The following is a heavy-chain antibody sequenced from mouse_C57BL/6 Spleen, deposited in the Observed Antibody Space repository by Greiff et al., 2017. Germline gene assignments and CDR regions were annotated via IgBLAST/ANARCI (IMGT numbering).Heavy chain of an antibody. CDR3: AGGSNYAWFAY. D-gene: IGHD2-5*01. Sequence: VQLQQSGPELVKPGASVKISCKASGYSFTGYYMNWVKQSPEKSLEWIGEINPSTGGTTSNQKFKAKATLTVDKSSSTAYMQLKGLTSEDYAVDYCAGGSNYAWFAYWGQGTLVTVSA. CDR1: GYSFTGYY. CDR2: INPSTGGT. V-gene: IGHV1-42*01. J-gene: IGHJ3*01.